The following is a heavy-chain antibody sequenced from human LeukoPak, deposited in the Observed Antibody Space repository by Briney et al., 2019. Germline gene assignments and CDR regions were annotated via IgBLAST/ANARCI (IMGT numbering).Heavy chain of an antibody. V-gene: IGHV1-2*02. CDR2: INPNSGGT. J-gene: IGHJ3*02. CDR1: GYTFTSYD. CDR3: ARRINHDAFDI. Sequence: ASVKVSCKASGYTFTSYDINWVRQATGQGLEWMGWINPNSGGTNYAQKFQGRVTMTRDTSISTAYMELSRLRSDDTAVYYCARRINHDAFDIWGQGTMVTVSS. D-gene: IGHD3-10*01.